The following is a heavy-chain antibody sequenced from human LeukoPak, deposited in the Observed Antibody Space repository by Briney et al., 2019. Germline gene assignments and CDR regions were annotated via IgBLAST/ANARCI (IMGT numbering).Heavy chain of an antibody. V-gene: IGHV3-30*18. D-gene: IGHD3/OR15-3a*01. CDR2: ISYDGSNK. Sequence: PGRSLRLSCAASGFTFSSYGMHWVRQAPGKGLEWVAVISYDGSNKYYADSVKGRFTISRDNSKNTLYLQMNSLRAEDTAVYYCAKGRDWGYFDYWGQGTLVTVSS. J-gene: IGHJ4*02. CDR3: AKGRDWGYFDY. CDR1: GFTFSSYG.